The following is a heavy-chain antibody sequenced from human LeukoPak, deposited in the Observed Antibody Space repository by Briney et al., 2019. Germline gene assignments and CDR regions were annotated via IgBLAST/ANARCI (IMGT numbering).Heavy chain of an antibody. V-gene: IGHV3-30*04. D-gene: IGHD3-10*01. CDR1: GFTFSSYA. J-gene: IGHJ5*02. CDR3: ARDRGGFDP. Sequence: GGSLRLSCAASGFTFSSYAMHWVRQAPGKGLEWVAVISYDGSNKYYADSVKGRFTISRDNSKNTLYLQMNSLRAEDTAVYYCARDRGGFDPWGQRTLVTVSS. CDR2: ISYDGSNK.